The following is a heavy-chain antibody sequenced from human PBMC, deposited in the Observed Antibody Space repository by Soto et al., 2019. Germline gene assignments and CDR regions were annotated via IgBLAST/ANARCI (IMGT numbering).Heavy chain of an antibody. D-gene: IGHD6-19*01. V-gene: IGHV4-39*01. CDR2: IHSSGRT. Sequence: QLQLQESGPGLVKPSETLSLTCTVSGVSISSSDYFWGWIRQPPGKGLEWIASIHSSGRTFYNPFLNRRVPISVDTSKNQFSLELTSVTAADTAVYYCARLPRTTVAGTGTDSWGQGTLVTVSS. J-gene: IGHJ4*02. CDR3: ARLPRTTVAGTGTDS. CDR1: GVSISSSDYF.